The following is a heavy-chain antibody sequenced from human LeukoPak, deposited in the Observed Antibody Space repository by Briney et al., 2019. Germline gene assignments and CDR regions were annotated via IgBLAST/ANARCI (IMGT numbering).Heavy chain of an antibody. CDR2: ISSSSSTI. D-gene: IGHD2-8*02. CDR3: ATYRQVLLPFES. Sequence: PGGSLRPSCAASGFTFSSYSMNWVRQAPGKGLEWVSYISSSSSTIYYADSVKGRFTISRDNAKNSLYLQMNSLRAEDTAIYYCATYRQVLLPFESWGQGTLVTVSS. CDR1: GFTFSSYS. V-gene: IGHV3-48*01. J-gene: IGHJ4*02.